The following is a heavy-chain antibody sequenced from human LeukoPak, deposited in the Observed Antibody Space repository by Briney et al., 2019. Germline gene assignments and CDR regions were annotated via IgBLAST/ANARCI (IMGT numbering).Heavy chain of an antibody. J-gene: IGHJ4*02. CDR2: IYDSGST. CDR1: GGSISSYY. Sequence: SETLSLTCTVSGGSISSYYWSWIRQPPGKGLEWIGNIYDSGSTNYNPSLKSRVTISVDTSKNQFSLKLSSVTAADTAVYYCARLDWLLNYWGQGTLVTVSS. V-gene: IGHV4-59*12. CDR3: ARLDWLLNY. D-gene: IGHD3/OR15-3a*01.